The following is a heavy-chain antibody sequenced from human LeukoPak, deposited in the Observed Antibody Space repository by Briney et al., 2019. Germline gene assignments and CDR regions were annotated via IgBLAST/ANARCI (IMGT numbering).Heavy chain of an antibody. CDR1: GGTFSSYA. Sequence: ASVKVSCKASGGTFSSYAISWVRQAPGQGLEWMGGIIPIFGTANYAQKFQGRVTITADESTSTAYMELSSLRSEDTAVYYCAVKAVAGSYPFDYWGQGTLVTVSS. CDR2: IIPIFGTA. J-gene: IGHJ4*02. CDR3: AVKAVAGSYPFDY. D-gene: IGHD6-19*01. V-gene: IGHV1-69*13.